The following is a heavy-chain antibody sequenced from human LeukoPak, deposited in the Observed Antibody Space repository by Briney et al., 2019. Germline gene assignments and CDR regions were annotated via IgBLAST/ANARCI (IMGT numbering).Heavy chain of an antibody. CDR1: GGSISSPDYY. J-gene: IGHJ4*02. V-gene: IGHV4-30-4*08. CDR2: IYYSGGT. D-gene: IGHD3-10*01. CDR3: VRAGGSGSYYDVAFDS. Sequence: SETLSLTCTVSGGSISSPDYYWTWIRQSPGKGLEWIGYIYYSGGTYYNPSLKTRITMSIDKSKNQFSLKLRSVTAADTAVYHCVRAGGSGSYYDVAFDSWGQGTLVTVSA.